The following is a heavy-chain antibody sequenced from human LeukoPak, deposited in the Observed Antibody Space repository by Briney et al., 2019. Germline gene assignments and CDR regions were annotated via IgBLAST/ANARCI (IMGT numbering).Heavy chain of an antibody. CDR2: ISYDGSNK. J-gene: IGHJ4*02. V-gene: IGHV3-30-3*01. CDR1: GFTFSSYA. Sequence: GGSLRLSCAASGFTFSSYAMHWVRQAPGKGLEWVAVISYDGSNKYYADSVKGRFTISRDNSKNTLYLQTNSLRAEDTAVYYCAKDLDLADYWGQGTLVTVSS. CDR3: AKDLDLADY. D-gene: IGHD1-1*01.